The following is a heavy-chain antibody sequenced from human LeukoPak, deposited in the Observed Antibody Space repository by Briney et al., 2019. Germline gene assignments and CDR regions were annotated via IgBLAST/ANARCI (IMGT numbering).Heavy chain of an antibody. CDR3: ARDSSGWRWFDP. D-gene: IGHD6-19*01. CDR2: ISAYTGNT. V-gene: IGHV1-18*01. J-gene: IGHJ5*02. CDR1: GYTFTSYG. Sequence: ASVKVSCKASGYTFTSYGITWVRQAPGQGLEWMGWISAYTGNTNYAQKFKGRVTMTTDTSTSTAYMELRSLRSDDTAVYYCARDSSGWRWFDPWGQGTLVTVSS.